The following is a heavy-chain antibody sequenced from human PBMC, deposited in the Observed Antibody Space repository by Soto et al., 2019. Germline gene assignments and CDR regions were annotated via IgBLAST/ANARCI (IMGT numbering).Heavy chain of an antibody. CDR2: IIPIFGTP. D-gene: IGHD6-13*01. V-gene: IGHV1-69*13. Sequence: SSVKVSCKASAGTFSYYGFSWVRQAPGQRAECTGGIIPIFGTPNYAQKFQARLTITADESTSTAYMELSSLRSEDTAVYYCARGRDMEAAVAKSEYYYAMDFWGQGTTVTVSS. CDR3: ARGRDMEAAVAKSEYYYAMDF. J-gene: IGHJ6*02. CDR1: AGTFSYYG.